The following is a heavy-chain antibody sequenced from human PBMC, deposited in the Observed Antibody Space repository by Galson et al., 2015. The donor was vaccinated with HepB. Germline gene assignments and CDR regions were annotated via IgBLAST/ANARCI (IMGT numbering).Heavy chain of an antibody. J-gene: IGHJ4*02. CDR2: ISYDGSNK. D-gene: IGHD6-13*01. V-gene: IGHV3-30*18. CDR3: AKDLDHSSSWYDYFDY. Sequence: SLRLSCAASGFTFSSYGMHWVRQAPGKGLEWVAVISYDGSNKYYADSVKGRFTISRDNSKNTLYLQMNSLRAEDTAVYYCAKDLDHSSSWYDYFDYWGQGTLVTVSS. CDR1: GFTFSSYG.